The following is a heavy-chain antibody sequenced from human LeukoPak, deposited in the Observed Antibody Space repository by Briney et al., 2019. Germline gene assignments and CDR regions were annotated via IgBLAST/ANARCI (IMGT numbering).Heavy chain of an antibody. CDR2: ISGSGGST. CDR1: GFTFSSYA. J-gene: IGHJ4*02. D-gene: IGHD6-13*01. CDR3: AKRVSSSWYGGDY. Sequence: GGSLRLSCAASGFTFSSYAMSWVRQAPGKGLEWVSAISGSGGSTYYADSVKGRFTISGDNSKNTLYLQMNSLRAEDTAVYYCAKRVSSSWYGGDYWGQGTLVTVSS. V-gene: IGHV3-23*01.